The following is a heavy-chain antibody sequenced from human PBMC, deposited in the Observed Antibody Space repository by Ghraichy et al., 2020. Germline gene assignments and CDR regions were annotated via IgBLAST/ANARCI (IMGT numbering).Heavy chain of an antibody. V-gene: IGHV4-31*03. CDR2: IYYSGST. CDR3: ARGGYYYGSGVDY. D-gene: IGHD3-10*01. Sequence: TLSLTCTVSGGSISSGGYYWSWIRQHPGKGLEWIGYIYYSGSTYYNPSLKSRVTISVDTSKNQFSLKLSSVTAADTAVYYCARGGYYYGSGVDYWGQGTLVTVSS. CDR1: GGSISSGGYY. J-gene: IGHJ4*02.